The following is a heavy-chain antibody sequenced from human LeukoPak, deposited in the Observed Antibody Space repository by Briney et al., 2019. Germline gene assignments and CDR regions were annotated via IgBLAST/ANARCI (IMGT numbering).Heavy chain of an antibody. J-gene: IGHJ4*02. D-gene: IGHD3-22*01. CDR3: ARESDSSGYYGPGAYFFEY. Sequence: ASVKVSCKASGYTFTSYYVHWVRQAPGQGLEWMGIINPSGGSTSYAQKFQGRVTMTRDMSTSTVYMELSSLTSEDTAVYYCARESDSSGYYGPGAYFFEYWGQGTLVTVSS. CDR1: GYTFTSYY. V-gene: IGHV1-46*01. CDR2: INPSGGST.